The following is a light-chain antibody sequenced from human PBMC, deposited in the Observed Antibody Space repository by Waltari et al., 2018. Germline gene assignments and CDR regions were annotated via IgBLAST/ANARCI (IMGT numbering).Light chain of an antibody. CDR2: WAS. CDR1: QSILYRSNNKNY. J-gene: IGKJ4*01. V-gene: IGKV4-1*01. CDR3: QQHYNTPLT. Sequence: DIVMTQSPDSLAVSLGERATINCKYSQSILYRSNNKNYLAWYQQQPGQSPKLLINWASTRESGVPDRFSGSGSGTDFTLTISSLQAEDVAVYFCQQHYNTPLTFGGGTKVEIK.